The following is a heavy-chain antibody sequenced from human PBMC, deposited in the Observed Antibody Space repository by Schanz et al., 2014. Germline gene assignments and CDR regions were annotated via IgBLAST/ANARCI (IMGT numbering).Heavy chain of an antibody. CDR1: GFAFSSFA. J-gene: IGHJ2*01. CDR2: ISGDHRNT. V-gene: IGHV3-23*01. Sequence: EVQLMESGGGLVKPGGSLRLSCVASGFAFSSFAMSWVRQAPGKGLEWVSSISGDHRNTFYADSVKGRFTISRDNSKNTLYLQMNSLRAEDTAIYYCAKDAPYPFDLWGRGTLITVSA. CDR3: AKDAPYPFDL.